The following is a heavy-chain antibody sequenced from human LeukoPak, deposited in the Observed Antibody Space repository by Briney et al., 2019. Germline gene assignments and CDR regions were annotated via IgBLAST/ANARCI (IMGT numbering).Heavy chain of an antibody. CDR3: ARFKPIAAVDY. J-gene: IGHJ4*02. D-gene: IGHD6-13*01. CDR1: GGSIISYY. V-gene: IGHV4-59*08. CDR2: IYYSGST. Sequence: PSETLSLTCTVSGGSIISYYWSWIRQPPGKGLEWIGYIYYSGSTNYNPSLKSRVTISVDTSKNQFSLKLSSVTAADTAVYYCARFKPIAAVDYWGQGTLVTVSS.